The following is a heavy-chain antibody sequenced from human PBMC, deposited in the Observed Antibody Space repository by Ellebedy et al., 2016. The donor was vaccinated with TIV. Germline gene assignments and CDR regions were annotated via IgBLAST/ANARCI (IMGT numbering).Heavy chain of an antibody. V-gene: IGHV1-18*01. CDR1: GYTFANYG. Sequence: AASVKVSCKASGYTFANYGLSWVRQAPGQGLEWLGWISAYNGNKKYAQQFQGRVTMTTDTSTSTAYMELRSLTSDDTAVYYCAREDAFDIWGQGTMVTVSS. CDR3: AREDAFDI. CDR2: ISAYNGNK. J-gene: IGHJ3*02.